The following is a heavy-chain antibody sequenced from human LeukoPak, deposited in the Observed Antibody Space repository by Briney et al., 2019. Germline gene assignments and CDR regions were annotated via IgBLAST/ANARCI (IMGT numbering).Heavy chain of an antibody. J-gene: IGHJ5*02. V-gene: IGHV4-39*01. D-gene: IGHD3-3*01. CDR3: ARVGFLEWLLYKAHNWFDP. Sequence: PSETLSLTCTVSGGSISSSSYYWGWIRQPPGKGLEWIGSIYYSGSTYYNPSLKSRVTISVDTSKNQFSLKLSSVTAADTAVYYCARVGFLEWLLYKAHNWFDPWGQGTLVTVSS. CDR1: GGSISSSSYY. CDR2: IYYSGST.